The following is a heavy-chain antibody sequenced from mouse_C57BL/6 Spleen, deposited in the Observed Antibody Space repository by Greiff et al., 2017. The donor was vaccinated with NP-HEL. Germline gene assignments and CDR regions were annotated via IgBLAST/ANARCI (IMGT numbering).Heavy chain of an antibody. J-gene: IGHJ2*01. Sequence: VQLKESGPELVKPGDSVKISCKASGYSFTGYFMNWVMQSHGKSLEWIGRINPYNGDTFYNQKFKGKATLTVDKSSSTAHMELRSLTSEDSAVYYCARGGISITTVVAPFDYWGQGTTLTVSS. CDR3: ARGGISITTVVAPFDY. V-gene: IGHV1-20*01. D-gene: IGHD1-1*01. CDR2: INPYNGDT. CDR1: GYSFTGYF.